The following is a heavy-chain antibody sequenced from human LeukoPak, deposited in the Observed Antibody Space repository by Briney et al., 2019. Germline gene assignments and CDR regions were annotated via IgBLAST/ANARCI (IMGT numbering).Heavy chain of an antibody. CDR1: GFTFSSYA. CDR3: ARDRWQWDY. CDR2: ISYDGSNK. Sequence: QPGGSLRLSCAASGFTFSSYAMHWVRQAPGKGLEWVAVISYDGSNKYYADSVKGRFAISRDNSKNTLYLQMNSLRAEDTAVYYCARDRWQWDYWGQRTLVTVSS. D-gene: IGHD6-19*01. J-gene: IGHJ4*02. V-gene: IGHV3-30*09.